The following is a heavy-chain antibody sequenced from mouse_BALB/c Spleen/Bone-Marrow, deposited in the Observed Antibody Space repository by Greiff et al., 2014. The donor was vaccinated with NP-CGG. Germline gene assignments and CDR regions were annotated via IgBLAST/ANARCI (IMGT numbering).Heavy chain of an antibody. CDR3: TRNGYYGWSAY. CDR1: GFDFSRYW. J-gene: IGHJ3*01. Sequence: EVQGVESGGGLVQPGGSLKLSCAASGFDFSRYWMTWVRQAPGKGLEWIGEVNPDSSTMNYTPSLKDKFIISRDNAKNTLYLQMRKVRSEDTGLYYCTRNGYYGWSAYWGQGTLVTVSA. CDR2: VNPDSSTM. V-gene: IGHV4-1*02. D-gene: IGHD2-3*01.